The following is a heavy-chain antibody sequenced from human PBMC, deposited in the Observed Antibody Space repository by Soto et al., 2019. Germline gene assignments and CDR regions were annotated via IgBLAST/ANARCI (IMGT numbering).Heavy chain of an antibody. CDR3: ARAYGGNGFDY. J-gene: IGHJ4*02. D-gene: IGHD4-17*01. V-gene: IGHV4-34*01. CDR2: INHSGST. Sequence: QVQLQQWGAGLLKPSETLSLTCAVYGGSFSGYYWSWIRQPPGKGLEWIGDINHSGSTNYNPSLKSRVTISVDTSKSQFSLQLSSVTAADTAVYFCARAYGGNGFDYWGQGTLVTVSS. CDR1: GGSFSGYY.